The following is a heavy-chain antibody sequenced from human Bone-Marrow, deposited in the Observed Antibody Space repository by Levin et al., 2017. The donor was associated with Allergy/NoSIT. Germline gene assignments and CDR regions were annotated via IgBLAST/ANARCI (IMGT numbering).Heavy chain of an antibody. V-gene: IGHV1-69*06. CDR2: ITPIFETA. CDR3: ARANADYGDYGKDPTYCFDY. CDR1: GGSFTDYS. J-gene: IGHJ4*02. Sequence: SVKVSCKVSGGSFTDYSISWVRQAPGLGLEWMGGITPIFETAYFAENLQGRVTITADRSATTVYMELSSLRPEDTAIYYCARANADYGDYGKDPTYCFDYWGQGTLVTVSS. D-gene: IGHD4-17*01.